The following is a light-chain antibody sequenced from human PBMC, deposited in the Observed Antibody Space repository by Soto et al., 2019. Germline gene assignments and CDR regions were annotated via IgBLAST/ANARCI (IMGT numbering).Light chain of an antibody. V-gene: IGKV1-33*01. CDR2: DSF. Sequence: DIQMTQSPSSLSASIGDRVTITCQASQDINSYLSWYQQRPGKAPKLLIYDSFTLETGVPSRFSGSGSGTNFIFTISSLQPEDFATYYCQQYDTFPVIFGQGTRLEIK. J-gene: IGKJ5*01. CDR1: QDINSY. CDR3: QQYDTFPVI.